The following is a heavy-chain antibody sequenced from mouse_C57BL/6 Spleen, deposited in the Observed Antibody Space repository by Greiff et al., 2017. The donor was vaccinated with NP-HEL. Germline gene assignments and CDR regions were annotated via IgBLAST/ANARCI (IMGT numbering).Heavy chain of an antibody. D-gene: IGHD5-1-1*01. V-gene: IGHV1-72*01. Sequence: VKLQQPGAELVKPGASVKLSCKASGYTFTSYWMHWVKQRPGRGLEWIGRIDPNSGGTKYKEKFKSKATLTVDKPSSTAYMQLSSLTSEESAVYYCARDPYTLYAMDYWGQGTSVTVSS. CDR3: ARDPYTLYAMDY. CDR2: IDPNSGGT. CDR1: GYTFTSYW. J-gene: IGHJ4*01.